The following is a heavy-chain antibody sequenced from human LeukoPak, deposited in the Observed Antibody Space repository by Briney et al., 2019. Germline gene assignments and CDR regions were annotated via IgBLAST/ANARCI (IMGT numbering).Heavy chain of an antibody. CDR2: ITNDNGDT. CDR3: AKNDFFDY. D-gene: IGHD1-1*01. V-gene: IGHV3-23*01. Sequence: GGSLRLSCAASGFTFSSHAMSWVRQAPEKGLEWVSSITNDNGDTFYADSVKGRFTISRDDSKNTLYLQMNSLRAGDTAVYYCAKNDFFDYWGQGTLVTVSS. J-gene: IGHJ4*02. CDR1: GFTFSSHA.